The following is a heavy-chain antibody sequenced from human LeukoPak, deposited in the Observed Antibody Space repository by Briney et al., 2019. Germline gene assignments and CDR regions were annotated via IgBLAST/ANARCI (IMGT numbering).Heavy chain of an antibody. CDR3: ARVRGRWFDP. J-gene: IGHJ5*02. V-gene: IGHV4-34*01. Sequence: PSETLSLTCAVYGGSFSGYYWSWIRQPPGKGLEWIGEINHSGSTNYNPSLNSRVTISVDTSKNQFSLKLSSVTAADTAVYYCARVRGRWFDPWGQGTLVTVSA. CDR1: GGSFSGYY. D-gene: IGHD3-10*01. CDR2: INHSGST.